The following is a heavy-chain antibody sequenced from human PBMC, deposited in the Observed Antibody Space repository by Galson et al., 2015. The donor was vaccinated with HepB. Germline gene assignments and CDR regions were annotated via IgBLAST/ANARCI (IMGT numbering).Heavy chain of an antibody. CDR2: IGTAGDT. V-gene: IGHV3-13*01. Sequence: SLRLSCAASGFTFSSYDMHWVRQATGKGLEWVSAIGTAGDTYYPGSVKGRFTISRENAKNSLYLQMNSLRAGDTAVYYCARARRGWYFDLWGRGTLVTVSS. CDR3: ARARRGWYFDL. J-gene: IGHJ2*01. CDR1: GFTFSSYD.